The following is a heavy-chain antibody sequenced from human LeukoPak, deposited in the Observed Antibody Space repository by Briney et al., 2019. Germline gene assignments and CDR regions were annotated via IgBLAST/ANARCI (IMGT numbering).Heavy chain of an antibody. V-gene: IGHV4-59*08. D-gene: IGHD6-19*01. CDR2: IYYSGST. J-gene: IGHJ5*02. Sequence: SETLSLTCTVSGSSISSYYWSWIRQPPGKGLEWIGYIYYSGSTNYNPSLKSRVTISVDTSKNQFSLKLSSVTAADTAVYYCARQAVAYNWFDPWGQGTLVTVSS. CDR1: GSSISSYY. CDR3: ARQAVAYNWFDP.